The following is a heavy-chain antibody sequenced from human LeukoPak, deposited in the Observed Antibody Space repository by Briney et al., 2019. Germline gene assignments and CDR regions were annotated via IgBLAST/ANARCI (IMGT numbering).Heavy chain of an antibody. CDR2: IHHSGST. Sequence: PSETLSLTCTVSGYFISSGYYWGWIRQPPGKGLQWIGSIHHSGSTYYNPSLKSRVTISVDTSKNQFSLKLSSVTAADTAVYYCARDQVGASLDYWGQGTLVTVSS. CDR3: ARDQVGASLDY. D-gene: IGHD1-26*01. CDR1: GYFISSGYY. J-gene: IGHJ4*02. V-gene: IGHV4-38-2*02.